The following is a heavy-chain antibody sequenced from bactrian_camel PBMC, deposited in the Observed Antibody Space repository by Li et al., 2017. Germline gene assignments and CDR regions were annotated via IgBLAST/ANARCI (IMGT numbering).Heavy chain of an antibody. J-gene: IGHJ4*01. D-gene: IGHD2*01. CDR2: IDSDGHI. Sequence: VQLVESGGGSVRAGGSLRLSCVVSGYTYNQYCMGWFRQAPGKEREGIATIDSDGHIHYTDSVKGRFTISRDNAKNTLYLQMNNLKPEDTALYYCAFHSKPGYCFTPTLLEFWGRGTQVTVS. V-gene: IGHV3S55*01. CDR3: AFHSKPGYCFTPTLLEF. CDR1: GYTYNQYC.